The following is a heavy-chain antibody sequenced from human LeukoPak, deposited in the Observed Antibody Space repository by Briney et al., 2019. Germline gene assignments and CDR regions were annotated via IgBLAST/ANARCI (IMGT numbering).Heavy chain of an antibody. CDR3: AKELHRTSFFDY. D-gene: IGHD6-6*01. CDR1: GFTFSSYA. V-gene: IGHV3-30*04. J-gene: IGHJ4*02. CDR2: VSNDGRNK. Sequence: GGSLRLSCAASGFTFSSYAMQWVRQAPGKGLEWVAVVSNDGRNKYYADSVKGRFTISRDDSKNTLYLQMNSLRAEDTAVYYCAKELHRTSFFDYWGQGTLVTVSS.